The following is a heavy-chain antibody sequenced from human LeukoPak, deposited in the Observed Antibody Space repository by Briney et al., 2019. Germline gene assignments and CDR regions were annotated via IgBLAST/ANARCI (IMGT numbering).Heavy chain of an antibody. J-gene: IGHJ4*02. D-gene: IGHD1-26*01. V-gene: IGHV4-34*01. CDR2: INHSGST. CDR3: ARGPLPFIVGTKGLDY. Sequence: KPSETLSLTCAVYGVSFSGYYWSWIRQPPGKGLEWIGEINHSGSTNCNPSLKSRVTISVDTSKNQFSLKLSSVTAADTAVYYCARGPLPFIVGTKGLDYWGQGTLVTVSS. CDR1: GVSFSGYY.